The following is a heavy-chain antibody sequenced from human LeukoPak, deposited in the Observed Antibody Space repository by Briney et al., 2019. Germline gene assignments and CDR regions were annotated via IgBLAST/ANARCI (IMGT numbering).Heavy chain of an antibody. V-gene: IGHV3-30*02. CDR3: AKDRVLYSVVVPGASFDY. J-gene: IGHJ4*02. CDR2: IRYDGSNK. CDR1: RFTFSSYG. D-gene: IGHD2-2*01. Sequence: GGSLRLSCAASRFTFSSYGMHWVRQAPGKGLEWVAFIRYDGSNKYYADSVKGRFTISRDNSKNTLYLQMNSLRAEDTAVYYCAKDRVLYSVVVPGASFDYWGQGTLVTVSS.